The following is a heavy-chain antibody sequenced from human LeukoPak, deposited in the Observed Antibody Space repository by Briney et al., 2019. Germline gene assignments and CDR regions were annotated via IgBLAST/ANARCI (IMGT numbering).Heavy chain of an antibody. J-gene: IGHJ4*02. V-gene: IGHV4-38-2*02. Sequence: SETLSLTCTVSGYSISIGYYWGWIRQPPGKGLEWIGSVYHSGSTYYNPSLKSRVTISVDTSKNQFSLKLSSVTAADTAFYYCARDEMEHHGSYYDFWGQGTLVTVSS. CDR1: GYSISIGYY. CDR2: VYHSGST. CDR3: ARDEMEHHGSYYDF. D-gene: IGHD1/OR15-1a*01.